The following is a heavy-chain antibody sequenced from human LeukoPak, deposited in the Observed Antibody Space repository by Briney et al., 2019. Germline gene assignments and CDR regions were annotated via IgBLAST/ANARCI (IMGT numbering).Heavy chain of an antibody. V-gene: IGHV1-8*01. CDR3: ARGPPESSRSDY. CDR2: MNPKSANT. CDR1: GYTCTSYD. Sequence: ASVKVSCEASGYTCTSYDINWVRQAPGQGLEWMGWMNPKSANTGYAQKFQGRVTMTRNTSISTAYMEVTSLRSEDTAVYYCARGPPESSRSDYWGQGTLVTVSS. D-gene: IGHD6-13*01. J-gene: IGHJ4*02.